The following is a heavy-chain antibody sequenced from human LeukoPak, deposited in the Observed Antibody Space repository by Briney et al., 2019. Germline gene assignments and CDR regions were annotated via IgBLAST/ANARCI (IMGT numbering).Heavy chain of an antibody. J-gene: IGHJ4*02. V-gene: IGHV1-2*04. D-gene: IGHD1-26*01. CDR1: GYTFTGYY. CDR3: ASDSGSPTRGGFDY. CDR2: INPNSGGT. Sequence: ASVKVSCKASGYTFTGYYMHWVRQAPGQGLEWMGWINPNSGGTNYAQKFQGWVTMTRDTSISTAYMELSSLRSEDTAVYYCASDSGSPTRGGFDYWGQGTLVTVSS.